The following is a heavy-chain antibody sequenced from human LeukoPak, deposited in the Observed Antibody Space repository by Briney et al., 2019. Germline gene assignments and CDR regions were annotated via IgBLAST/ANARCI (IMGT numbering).Heavy chain of an antibody. CDR1: GASLSTHY. Sequence: SETLSLTCTVSGASLSTHYWSWIRQPPGKGLEWIGYIYYSGGTNYNPSLKSRVTISVDTSKNQFSLKLSSVTAADTAVYYCATRTGAKSGGDFWGQGTLVTVSS. V-gene: IGHV4-59*11. CDR2: IYYSGGT. D-gene: IGHD1-26*01. CDR3: ATRTGAKSGGDF. J-gene: IGHJ4*02.